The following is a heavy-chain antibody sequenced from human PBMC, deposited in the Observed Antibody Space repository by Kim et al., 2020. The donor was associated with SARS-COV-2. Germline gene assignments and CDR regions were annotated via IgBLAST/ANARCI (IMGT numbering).Heavy chain of an antibody. CDR3: ARGRGSYYYYMAV. J-gene: IGHJ6*03. D-gene: IGHD1-26*01. V-gene: IGHV3-33*01. CDR1: GFTFSSYG. CDR2: IWLDGSNK. Sequence: GGSLRLSCAASGFTFSSYGMHWVRQAPGKGLEWVVVIWLDGSNKYYADSVKGRFTISRDNSKNTLYLQMNSLRVEDTAVYYCARGRGSYYYYMAVWGKGT.